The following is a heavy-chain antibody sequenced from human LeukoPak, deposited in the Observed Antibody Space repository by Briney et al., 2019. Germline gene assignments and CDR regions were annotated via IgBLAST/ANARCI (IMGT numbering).Heavy chain of an antibody. V-gene: IGHV4-4*07. CDR2: IYTSGST. D-gene: IGHD5-12*01. CDR1: GGSLSGYS. CDR3: ARRMLEARESSATNWFDN. J-gene: IGHJ5*02. Sequence: SETLSLTCTVSGGSLSGYSWSWIRQPPGKGLEWIGRIYTSGSTKYNPSLQSRITISADTSKNQFSLKVTSVTAADTAVYYCARRMLEARESSATNWFDNWGQGNLVTVSS.